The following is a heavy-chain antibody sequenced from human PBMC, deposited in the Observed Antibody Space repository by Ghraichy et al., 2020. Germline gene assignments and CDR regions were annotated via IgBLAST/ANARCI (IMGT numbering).Heavy chain of an antibody. CDR1: GFSFGDYA. D-gene: IGHD4-17*01. CDR2: IRAKAYGGTT. CDR3: ARDTDHGDYVGDH. Sequence: GVLRLSCTASGFSFGDYAMSWFRQAPGKGLEWVCLIRAKAYGGTTDYAASVKGRFTISRDDSKSIAYLQLNSLKTEDTAVYYCARDTDHGDYVGDHWGQGTLVTVSS. J-gene: IGHJ4*02. V-gene: IGHV3-49*03.